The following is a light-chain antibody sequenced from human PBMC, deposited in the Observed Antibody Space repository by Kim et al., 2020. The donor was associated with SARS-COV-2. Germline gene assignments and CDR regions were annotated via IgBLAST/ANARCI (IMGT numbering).Light chain of an antibody. CDR3: NSRDSNDNVV. V-gene: IGLV3-19*01. J-gene: IGLJ2*01. Sequence: VALGQTVRITCQGASLRSYYATGYQQKPGQAPILVIYGKNNRPSGIPDRFSGSSSENTASLTITGTQAGDEADYYCNSRDSNDNVVFGGGTQLTVL. CDR2: GKN. CDR1: SLRSYY.